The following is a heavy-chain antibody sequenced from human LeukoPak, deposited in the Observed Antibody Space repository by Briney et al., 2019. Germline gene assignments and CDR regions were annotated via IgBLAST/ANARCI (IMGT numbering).Heavy chain of an antibody. CDR2: IIPIFGTA. V-gene: IGHV1-69*05. CDR3: ARERGIMTTEVEYDY. D-gene: IGHD4-11*01. CDR1: GGTFSSYA. J-gene: IGHJ4*02. Sequence: GASVKVSCKAFGGTFSSYAISWVRQAPGQGLEWMGRIIPIFGTANYAQKFQGRVTITTDESTSTAYMELSSLRSEDTAVYYCARERGIMTTEVEYDYWGQGTLVTVSS.